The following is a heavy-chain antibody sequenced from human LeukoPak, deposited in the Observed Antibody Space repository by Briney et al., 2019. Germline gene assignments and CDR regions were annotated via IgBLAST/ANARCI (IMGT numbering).Heavy chain of an antibody. CDR2: ISYDGSNK. D-gene: IGHD1-26*01. Sequence: GRPLRLSCAASGFTFSSYGMHWVRQAPGKGLEWVAVISYDGSNKYYADSVKGRFTISRDNSKNTLYLQMNSLRAEDTAVYYCAKNRRVGATTVGAFDIWGQGTMVTVSS. J-gene: IGHJ3*02. V-gene: IGHV3-30*18. CDR1: GFTFSSYG. CDR3: AKNRRVGATTVGAFDI.